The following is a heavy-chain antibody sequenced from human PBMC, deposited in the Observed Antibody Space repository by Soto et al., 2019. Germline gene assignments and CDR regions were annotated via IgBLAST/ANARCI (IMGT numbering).Heavy chain of an antibody. CDR3: AKGGPDGFCSGGRCYFDY. D-gene: IGHD2-15*01. CDR1: GFTFDDYA. Sequence: EVQLVESGGGLVQPGGSLRLSCAASGFTFDDYAMHWVRRVPGKGLEWVSSISWNSNIIGYAYSVKGRFTISRDNTKNSLYLQMNSLRPKDTALYSCAKGGPDGFCSGGRCYFDYWGQGTLVTVSS. V-gene: IGHV3-9*01. J-gene: IGHJ4*02. CDR2: ISWNSNII.